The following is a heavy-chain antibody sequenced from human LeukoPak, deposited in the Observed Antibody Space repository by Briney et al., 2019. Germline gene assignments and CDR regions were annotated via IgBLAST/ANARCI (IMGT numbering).Heavy chain of an antibody. J-gene: IGHJ4*02. Sequence: SETLSLTCTISGGSITCSSLYWGWIRQPPGKGLEWIGNIYYSGSTYYNPSLKSRVTISVDTSKNQFSLKLSSVTAADTAVYYCARWVSTPRGYFDYWGQGTLVTVSS. V-gene: IGHV4-39*01. CDR2: IYYSGST. CDR3: ARWVSTPRGYFDY. D-gene: IGHD5/OR15-5a*01. CDR1: GGSITCSSLY.